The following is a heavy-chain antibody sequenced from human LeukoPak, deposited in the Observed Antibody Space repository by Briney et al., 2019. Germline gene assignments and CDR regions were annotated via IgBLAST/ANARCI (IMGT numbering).Heavy chain of an antibody. J-gene: IGHJ4*02. V-gene: IGHV1-2*02. D-gene: IGHD4-23*01. CDR1: GYTFSDYY. Sequence: ASVKVSFKASGYTFSDYYIHWVRQAPGQGLEWMGWISPNSGGTNYAQKFQGRVTMTRDTSISTAYVELSSLRSDDTAVYYCARDRGGNDYWGQGTLATVSS. CDR2: ISPNSGGT. CDR3: ARDRGGNDY.